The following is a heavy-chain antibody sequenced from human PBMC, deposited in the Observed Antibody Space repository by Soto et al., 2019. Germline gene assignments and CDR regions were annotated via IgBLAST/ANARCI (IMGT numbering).Heavy chain of an antibody. V-gene: IGHV4-59*01. J-gene: IGHJ5*02. CDR2: IYYSGST. CDR1: GGSISSYY. D-gene: IGHD6-13*01. Sequence: PSETLSLTCTVSGGSISSYYWSWIRQPPGKGLEWIGYIYYSGSTNYNPSLKSRVTISVDTSKNQFSLKLSSVTAADTAVYYCARARVAAAGPNNWFDPWGQGTLVTVSS. CDR3: ARARVAAAGPNNWFDP.